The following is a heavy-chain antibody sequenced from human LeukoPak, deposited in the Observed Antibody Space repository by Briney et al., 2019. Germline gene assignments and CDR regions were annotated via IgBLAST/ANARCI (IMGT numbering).Heavy chain of an antibody. V-gene: IGHV1-8*01. Sequence: ASVKVSCKASGYTFTSYDINWVRQATGRGLEWMGWMNPNSGNTGYAQKFQGRVTMTRNTSISTAYTELSSLRSEDTAVYYCARAGWRYGSGSYYVAYWGQGTLVTVSS. CDR1: GYTFTSYD. D-gene: IGHD3-10*01. CDR2: MNPNSGNT. CDR3: ARAGWRYGSGSYYVAY. J-gene: IGHJ4*02.